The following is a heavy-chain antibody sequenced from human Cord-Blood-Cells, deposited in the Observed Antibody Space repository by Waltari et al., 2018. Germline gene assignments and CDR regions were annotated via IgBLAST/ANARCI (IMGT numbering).Heavy chain of an antibody. CDR3: ARDRRSSSWYDYYYYYYMDV. Sequence: EVQLVESGGGLVQPGGSLRLSCAASGFPFSSYWMSWVRQAQGKGREWVANIKQDGSEKYYVDSVKGLFTISRDNAKNSLYLQMNSLRAEDTAVYYCARDRRSSSWYDYYYYYYMDVWGKGTTVTVSS. D-gene: IGHD6-13*01. V-gene: IGHV3-7*01. CDR1: GFPFSSYW. J-gene: IGHJ6*03. CDR2: IKQDGSEK.